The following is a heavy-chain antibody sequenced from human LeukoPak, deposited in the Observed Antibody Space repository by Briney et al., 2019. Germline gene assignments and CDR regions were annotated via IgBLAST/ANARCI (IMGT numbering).Heavy chain of an antibody. D-gene: IGHD5-18*01. CDR3: ARYTAMAYYYYYMDV. J-gene: IGHJ6*03. CDR2: IYYSGST. Sequence: SETLSLTCTVSGGSISSYYWSWIRQPPGKGLEWIGYIYYSGSTNYNPSLKSRVTISVDTSKNQFSLKLSSVTAADTAVYYCARYTAMAYYYYYMDVWGKGTTVTISS. V-gene: IGHV4-59*12. CDR1: GGSISSYY.